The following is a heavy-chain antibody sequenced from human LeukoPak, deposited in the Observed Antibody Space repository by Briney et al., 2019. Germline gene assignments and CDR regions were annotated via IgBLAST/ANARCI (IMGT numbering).Heavy chain of an antibody. D-gene: IGHD2-15*01. Sequence: SETLSLTCTVSGGSISRYSWSWIRQPPGKGLEWIRYISYSGTTNYNPSLKSRVTISVDTSKNQFSLKLSSVTAADTAVYYCARDRGPDCSGGSCWDYWGQGTQVTVSS. CDR1: GGSISRYS. J-gene: IGHJ4*02. CDR2: ISYSGTT. CDR3: ARDRGPDCSGGSCWDY. V-gene: IGHV4-59*01.